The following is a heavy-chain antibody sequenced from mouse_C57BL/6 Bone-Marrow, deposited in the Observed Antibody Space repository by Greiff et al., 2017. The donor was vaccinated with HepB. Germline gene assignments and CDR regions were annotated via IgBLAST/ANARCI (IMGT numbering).Heavy chain of an antibody. J-gene: IGHJ4*01. CDR2: ISYDGSN. CDR3: AREGGYSNYYAMDY. V-gene: IGHV3-6*01. D-gene: IGHD2-5*01. Sequence: DVKLQESGPGLVKPSQSLSLTCSVTGYSITSGYYWNWIRQFPGNKLEWMGYISYDGSNNYNPSLKNRISITRDTSKNQFFLKLNSVTTEDTATYYCAREGGYSNYYAMDYWGQGTSVTVSS. CDR1: GYSITSGYY.